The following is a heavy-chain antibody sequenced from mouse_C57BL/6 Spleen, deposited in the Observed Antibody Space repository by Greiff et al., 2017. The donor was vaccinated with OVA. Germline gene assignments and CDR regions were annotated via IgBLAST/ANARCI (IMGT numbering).Heavy chain of an antibody. D-gene: IGHD2-4*01. CDR3: AGIYYDYDRRVAMDY. CDR1: GFSLTSYG. CDR2: IWSGGST. V-gene: IGHV2-2*01. Sequence: QVQLKESGPGLVQPSQSLSITCTVSGFSLTSYGVHWIRQSPGKGLEWLGVIWSGGSTDYNAAFISRLSLSKDNSKSQVFFKMNSLQADDTAIYYCAGIYYDYDRRVAMDYWGQGTSVTVSS. J-gene: IGHJ4*01.